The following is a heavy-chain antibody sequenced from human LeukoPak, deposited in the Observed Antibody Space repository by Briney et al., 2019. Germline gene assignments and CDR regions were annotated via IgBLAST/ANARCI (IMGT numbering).Heavy chain of an antibody. CDR1: GFTFSSYG. CDR3: AKDPYSSGWTAEYFQH. Sequence: GGSLRLSCAASGFTFSSYGMHWVRQAPGKGLEWVAVISYDGSNKYYADSVKGRFTISRDNSKNTLYLQMNSLRAEDTAVYYCAKDPYSSGWTAEYFQHWGQGTLVTVSS. J-gene: IGHJ1*01. CDR2: ISYDGSNK. D-gene: IGHD6-19*01. V-gene: IGHV3-30*18.